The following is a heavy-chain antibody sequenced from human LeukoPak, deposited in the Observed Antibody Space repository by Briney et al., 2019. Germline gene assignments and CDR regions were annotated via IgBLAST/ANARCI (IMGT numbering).Heavy chain of an antibody. CDR3: ARVSGGQTVVVPAAPFDC. CDR2: ISGSGHST. Sequence: GGSLRLSCAASGFTFSSYAMSWVRQAPGKGLEWVSAISGSGHSTYYADSVKGRFTLSRDNSKNTLYPQMNSLRAEDTALYYCARVSGGQTVVVPAAPFDCWGQGTLVTVSS. V-gene: IGHV3-23*01. CDR1: GFTFSSYA. D-gene: IGHD2-2*01. J-gene: IGHJ4*02.